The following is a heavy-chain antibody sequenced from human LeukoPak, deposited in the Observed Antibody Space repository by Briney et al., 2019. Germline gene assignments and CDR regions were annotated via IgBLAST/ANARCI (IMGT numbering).Heavy chain of an antibody. J-gene: IGHJ4*02. V-gene: IGHV3-23*01. D-gene: IGHD6-6*01. CDR1: GYTFSSYG. CDR2: ITYSGDST. CDR3: ATLRAARWGFDY. Sequence: GGTLRLSCAASGYTFSSYGMSWVREAPGKGLEWVSLITYSGDSTYYADSVKGRFTISRDNPKKTLYLQMTSLRAEDTAVYYCATLRAARWGFDYWGQGTLVTVSS.